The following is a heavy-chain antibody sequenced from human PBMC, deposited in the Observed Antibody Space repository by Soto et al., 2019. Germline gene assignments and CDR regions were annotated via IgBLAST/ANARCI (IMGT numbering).Heavy chain of an antibody. CDR2: IYYSGST. Sequence: QVQLQESGPGLVKPSQTLSLTCTVSGGSISTGGYYWTWIRQHPGKGLEWIGYIYYSGSTDYNPSLKSRVTISVDTSKNQFSLKLSFVTAAKMAVYYCARGLSVTRFDNWGQGTLVTVSS. V-gene: IGHV4-31*03. CDR3: ARGLSVTRFDN. D-gene: IGHD4-17*01. CDR1: GGSISTGGYY. J-gene: IGHJ4*02.